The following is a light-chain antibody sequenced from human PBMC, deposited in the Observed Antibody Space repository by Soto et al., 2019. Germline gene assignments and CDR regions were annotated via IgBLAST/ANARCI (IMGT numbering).Light chain of an antibody. CDR3: SSFAGSDSVV. CDR1: SSDVGGYNY. J-gene: IGLJ2*01. Sequence: QSVLTQPPSASGSPGQSVTISCTGTSSDVGGYNYVSWYQQHAGKGPKLMIYEVTKRPSGVPDRFSGSKFGNTASLTVSGLQADDEAAYYCSSFAGSDSVVFGGGTKVTDL. V-gene: IGLV2-8*01. CDR2: EVT.